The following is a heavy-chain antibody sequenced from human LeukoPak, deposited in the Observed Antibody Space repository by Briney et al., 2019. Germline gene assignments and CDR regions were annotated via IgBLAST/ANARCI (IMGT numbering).Heavy chain of an antibody. CDR1: GFTFSSYA. CDR3: AKGHNYYDSSGYYHYFDY. D-gene: IGHD3-22*01. V-gene: IGHV3-23*01. CDR2: ISGSGGST. Sequence: PGGSLRLSCAASGFTFSSYAMSWVRQAPGKGLEWVSAISGSGGSTYYADSVKGRFTISRDNSKNTLYLQMNSLRAEDTAVYYCAKGHNYYDSSGYYHYFDYWGQGTLVTVSS. J-gene: IGHJ4*02.